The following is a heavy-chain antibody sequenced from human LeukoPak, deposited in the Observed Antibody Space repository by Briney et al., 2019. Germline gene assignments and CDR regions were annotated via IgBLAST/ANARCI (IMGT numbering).Heavy chain of an antibody. CDR1: GFTFSDYN. CDR2: ISSSSSTI. CDR3: AKGALWGFYDSSGYYNFDY. V-gene: IGHV3-48*01. D-gene: IGHD3-22*01. J-gene: IGHJ4*02. Sequence: GGSLRLSCAASGFTFSDYNMNWVRQSPGKGLEWVSYISSSSSTIYYADSVKGRFTISRDNAKNSLYLQMNSLRAEDTAVYYCAKGALWGFYDSSGYYNFDYWGQGTLVTVSS.